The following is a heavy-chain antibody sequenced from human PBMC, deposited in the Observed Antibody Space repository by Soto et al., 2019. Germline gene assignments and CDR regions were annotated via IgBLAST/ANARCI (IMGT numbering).Heavy chain of an antibody. V-gene: IGHV3-33*01. D-gene: IGHD3-3*01. CDR3: TRAPIRITIFGVVIESSLYGVDV. J-gene: IGHJ6*02. CDR2: IWYDGSNK. Sequence: LRLSCAASGFTFSSYGMHWVRQAPGKGLEWVAVIWYDGSNKYYADSVKGRFTISRDNSKNTLYLQMNSLRAEDTAVYYCTRAPIRITIFGVVIESSLYGVDVWGQGTTVTVSS. CDR1: GFTFSSYG.